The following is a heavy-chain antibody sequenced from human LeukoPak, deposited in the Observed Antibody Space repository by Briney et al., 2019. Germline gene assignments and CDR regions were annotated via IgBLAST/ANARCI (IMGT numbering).Heavy chain of an antibody. CDR3: ARQTGATTTGGYYFDH. D-gene: IGHD1-26*01. CDR2: INTDGSST. J-gene: IGHJ4*02. V-gene: IGHV3-74*01. Sequence: GGSLRLSCAASGFTFSSYWMYWVRQAPGKGLVWVSRINTDGSSTSYADSVRGRFSISRDNAKNTLDLQMNSLRADDTAVYYCARQTGATTTGGYYFDHWGQGTLVTVSS. CDR1: GFTFSSYW.